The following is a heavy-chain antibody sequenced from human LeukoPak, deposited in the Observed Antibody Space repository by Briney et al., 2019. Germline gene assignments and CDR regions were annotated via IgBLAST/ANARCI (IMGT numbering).Heavy chain of an antibody. CDR3: ARVHMETYNDNDSGNTCFDS. CDR2: IGVSAGRT. V-gene: IGHV3-23*01. J-gene: IGHJ4*02. D-gene: IGHD3-22*01. Sequence: GGSLRLSCAASGFTFSSYAMNWVRQAPGKGPEWVSAIGVSAGRTYYADSVKGRFTISRDNSKSTLYLQMNSLRAEDTAVYYCARVHMETYNDNDSGNTCFDSWGQGTLVTVSS. CDR1: GFTFSSYA.